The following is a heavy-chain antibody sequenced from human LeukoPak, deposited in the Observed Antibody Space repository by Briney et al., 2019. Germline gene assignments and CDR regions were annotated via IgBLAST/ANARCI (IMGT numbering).Heavy chain of an antibody. D-gene: IGHD3-22*01. J-gene: IGHJ4*02. V-gene: IGHV4-34*01. CDR3: ARKSYYDSSGYYYGGYYFDY. CDR1: GGSFSGYY. CDR2: INHSGST. Sequence: SETLSLTCAVYGGSFSGYYWSWIRQPPGKGLEWIGEINHSGSTNYNPSLKRRVTISVDTSKNQFSLKLSSVTAADTAVYYCARKSYYDSSGYYYGGYYFDYWGQGTLVTVSS.